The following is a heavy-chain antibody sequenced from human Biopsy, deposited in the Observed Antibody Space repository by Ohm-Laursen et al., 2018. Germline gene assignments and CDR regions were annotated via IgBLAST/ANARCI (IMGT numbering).Heavy chain of an antibody. V-gene: IGHV4-59*01. D-gene: IGHD3-3*01. CDR3: ARTPRDSFWSGSYKRGLWFDP. CDR1: GGSILSYY. Sequence: SETLSLTCSVSGGSILSYYWTWIRQPPGKGLEWIGHVYNGGITNYNPSLKSRVTISKDTAKNQFSLQVNPVTAADTAVYYCARTPRDSFWSGSYKRGLWFDPWGQGTLVIVSS. CDR2: VYNGGIT. J-gene: IGHJ5*02.